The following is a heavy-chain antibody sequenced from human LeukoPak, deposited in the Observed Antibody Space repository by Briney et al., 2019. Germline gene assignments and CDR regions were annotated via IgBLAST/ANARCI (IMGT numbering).Heavy chain of an antibody. CDR2: INPNSGGT. J-gene: IGHJ6*03. CDR1: GGTFNSYA. V-gene: IGHV1-2*02. Sequence: AASVSVSCKASGGTFNSYAISWVRQAPGQGLEWMGWINPNSGGTNYAQKSQGRVTMTRDTSISTAYMELSRLRSDDTAVYYCAALQGTLDYYYYYMDVWGKGTTVTVSS. CDR3: AALQGTLDYYYYYMDV. D-gene: IGHD5-24*01.